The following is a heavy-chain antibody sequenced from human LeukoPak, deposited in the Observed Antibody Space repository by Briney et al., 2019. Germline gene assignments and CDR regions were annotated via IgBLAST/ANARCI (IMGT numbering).Heavy chain of an antibody. J-gene: IGHJ6*03. D-gene: IGHD2-2*01. CDR1: GGSISSYY. CDR3: ARVNIVVVPAATIWGQNYYYNYYMDV. V-gene: IGHV4-4*07. Sequence: SETLSLTCTVSGGSISSYYWSWIRQPAGKGLEWIGRIYTSGSTNYNPSLKSRVTMSVDTSKNQFSLKLSSVTAADTAVYYCARVNIVVVPAATIWGQNYYYNYYMDVWGKGTTVTVSS. CDR2: IYTSGST.